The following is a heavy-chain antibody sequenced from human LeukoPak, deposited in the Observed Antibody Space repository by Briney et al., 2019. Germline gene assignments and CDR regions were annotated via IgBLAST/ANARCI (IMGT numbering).Heavy chain of an antibody. CDR3: ARDQLSRGVWFDP. D-gene: IGHD1-1*01. Sequence: ASVKVSCKASGYSFTSYGINWVRQAPGQGLEWMGWISAHNGHTNYAQKFHDRVTMTTDTSTSTAYMELDDTAVYYCARDQLSRGVWFDPWGQGTLVTVSS. CDR1: GYSFTSYG. V-gene: IGHV1-18*01. J-gene: IGHJ5*02. CDR2: ISAHNGHT.